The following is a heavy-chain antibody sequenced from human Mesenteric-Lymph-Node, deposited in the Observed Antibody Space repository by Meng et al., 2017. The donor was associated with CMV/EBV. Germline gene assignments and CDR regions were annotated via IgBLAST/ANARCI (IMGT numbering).Heavy chain of an antibody. Sequence: SGPTLVPPPQTLTLTCTFSGFSLSTRGMCVSWVRQPSGKALEWLALIDWDDDKYHSTSLKTRLTISKDTSKNQVVLTMTNMDPVDTATYYCARLRARDAFDIWGQGTMVTVSS. J-gene: IGHJ3*02. D-gene: IGHD1-26*01. CDR3: ARLRARDAFDI. V-gene: IGHV2-70*20. CDR1: GFSLSTRGMC. CDR2: IDWDDDK.